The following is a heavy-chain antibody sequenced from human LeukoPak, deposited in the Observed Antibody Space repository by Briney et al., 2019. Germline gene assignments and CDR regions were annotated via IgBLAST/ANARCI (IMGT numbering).Heavy chain of an antibody. V-gene: IGHV3-21*04. J-gene: IGHJ4*02. CDR2: ISSSSSYI. CDR3: KRQMATILDGILAC. Sequence: GGSLRLSCAASGFTFSSYSMNWVRQAPGKGLEWVSSISSSSSYIYYADAVKGRFTISRDNSKNTLYLQMNSLKTEDTALYDCKRQMATILDGILACWGQGTPVTVPS. CDR1: GFTFSSYS. D-gene: IGHD5-24*01.